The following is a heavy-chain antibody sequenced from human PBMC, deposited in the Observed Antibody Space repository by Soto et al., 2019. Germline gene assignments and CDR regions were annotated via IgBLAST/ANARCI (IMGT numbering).Heavy chain of an antibody. CDR1: GGSISSSSYY. Sequence: TSETLSLPCTVSGGSISSSSYYWGWIRQPPGKGLEWIGSIYYSGSTYYNPSLKSRVTISVDTSKNQFSLKLSSVTAADTAVYYCARHTPAISISDHWGQGTLVTVSS. J-gene: IGHJ4*02. V-gene: IGHV4-39*01. CDR3: ARHTPAISISDH. D-gene: IGHD2-15*01. CDR2: IYYSGST.